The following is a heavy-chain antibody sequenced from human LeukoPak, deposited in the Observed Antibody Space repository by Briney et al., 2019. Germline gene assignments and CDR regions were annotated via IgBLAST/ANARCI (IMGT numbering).Heavy chain of an antibody. CDR3: ARGRGDYDFWSGLQDNYFDY. V-gene: IGHV4-4*07. Sequence: KPSETPSLTCTVSGGSISSYYWSWIRQPAGKGLEWIGRIYTSGSTNYNPSLKSRVTMSVDTSKNQFSLKLSSVTAADTAVYYCARGRGDYDFWSGLQDNYFDYWGQGTLVTVSS. D-gene: IGHD3-3*01. CDR2: IYTSGST. CDR1: GGSISSYY. J-gene: IGHJ4*02.